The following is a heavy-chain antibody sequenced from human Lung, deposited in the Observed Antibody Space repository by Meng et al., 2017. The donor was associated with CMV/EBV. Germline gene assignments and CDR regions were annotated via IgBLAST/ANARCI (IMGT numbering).Heavy chain of an antibody. CDR1: GFTFSSYG. D-gene: IGHD6-6*01. Sequence: GGSLRLSCAASGFTFSSYGMHWVRQAPGKGLEWVAFIRYDGSNKYYADSVKGRFTISRDNSKNTLYLQMNSLRAEDTAVYYCAKDRIAARRGYFDDWGQGXLVTVSS. CDR3: AKDRIAARRGYFDD. V-gene: IGHV3-30*02. CDR2: IRYDGSNK. J-gene: IGHJ4*02.